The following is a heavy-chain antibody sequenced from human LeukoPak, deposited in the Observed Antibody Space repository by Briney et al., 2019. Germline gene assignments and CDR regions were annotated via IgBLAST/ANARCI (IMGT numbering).Heavy chain of an antibody. J-gene: IGHJ4*02. CDR1: GYTFTGYY. D-gene: IGHD6-19*01. V-gene: IGHV1-2*02. CDR2: XNPNTXAI. CDR3: ARDRVGSGWPRPYYFEF. Sequence: GASVKVSCKPSGYTFTGYYLHXLXXXXXXXXXXXXXXNPNTXAIMFAEKFRGRVXXTRDTSISTGYMELRGLKSDDTAVYYCARDRVGSGWPRPYYFEFWGQGTPITVSS.